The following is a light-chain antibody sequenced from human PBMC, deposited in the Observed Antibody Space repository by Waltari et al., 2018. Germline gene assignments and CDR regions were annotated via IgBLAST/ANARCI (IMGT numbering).Light chain of an antibody. J-gene: IGKJ3*01. V-gene: IGKV4-1*01. Sequence: DIVMTQSPDSLAGSLGARSITSVKSSQSVLYSSNNKHYLAWYQQKPGQPPKLLIFWASTRESGVPDRFSGSGSGTDFTLTISSLQAEDVAVYSCHQYYTSPFTFGPGTKVDI. CDR3: HQYYTSPFT. CDR2: WAS. CDR1: QSVLYSSNNKHY.